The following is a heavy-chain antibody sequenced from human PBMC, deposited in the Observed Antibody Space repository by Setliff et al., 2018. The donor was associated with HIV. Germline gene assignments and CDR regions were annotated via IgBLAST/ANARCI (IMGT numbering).Heavy chain of an antibody. D-gene: IGHD5-12*01. J-gene: IGHJ4*02. CDR2: VNPGDSST. CDR3: ATRLLGYSGYGY. CDR1: GYNFATYC. Sequence: PGESLKISCRTSGYNFATYCIAWVRQMPGKGPEWMGSVNPGDSSTKYNPSLQGQVTMSADKLINTAYLRWSSLKASDTAMYYCATRLLGYSGYGYWGQGTLVTVSS. V-gene: IGHV5-51*01.